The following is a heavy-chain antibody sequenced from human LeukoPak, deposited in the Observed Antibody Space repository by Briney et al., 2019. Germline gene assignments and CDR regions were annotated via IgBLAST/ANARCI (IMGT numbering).Heavy chain of an antibody. CDR2: ITSSGRYI. V-gene: IGHV3-21*01. Sequence: GGSLRLSCAASGFTFSSYSMNWVRQAPGKGLEWASSITSSGRYIYYADSVKGRFTISRDNAKNTLYLQMNSLRAEDTAVYYCARDTHSSGWRWFDPWGQGTLVTVSS. CDR1: GFTFSSYS. J-gene: IGHJ5*02. D-gene: IGHD6-19*01. CDR3: ARDTHSSGWRWFDP.